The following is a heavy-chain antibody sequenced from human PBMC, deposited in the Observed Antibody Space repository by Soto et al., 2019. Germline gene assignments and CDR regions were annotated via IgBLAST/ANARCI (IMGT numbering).Heavy chain of an antibody. V-gene: IGHV1-69*13. CDR2: IIPIFGTA. Sequence: ASVKVSCKASGGTFSSYAISWVRQAPGQGLEWMGGIIPIFGTANYAQKFQGRVTITADESTSTAYMELSSLRSEDTAVYYCARQDIVVVPAAMPGVTDDRDNYGMDVWGQGTTVTVSS. J-gene: IGHJ6*02. CDR1: GGTFSSYA. D-gene: IGHD2-2*01. CDR3: ARQDIVVVPAAMPGVTDDRDNYGMDV.